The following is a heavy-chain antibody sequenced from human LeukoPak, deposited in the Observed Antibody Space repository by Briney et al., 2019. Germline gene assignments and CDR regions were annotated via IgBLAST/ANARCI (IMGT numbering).Heavy chain of an antibody. Sequence: ASVKVSCKATGDTFTSYYMHLVRQAPGQGLEWMGIINPSGGSTSYAQKFQGRVTMTRDTSTSTVYMELSSLRSEDTAVYYCARGGIVGEEQAYWGQGTLVTVSS. CDR1: GDTFTSYY. CDR3: ARGGIVGEEQAY. D-gene: IGHD1-26*01. CDR2: INPSGGST. J-gene: IGHJ4*02. V-gene: IGHV1-46*01.